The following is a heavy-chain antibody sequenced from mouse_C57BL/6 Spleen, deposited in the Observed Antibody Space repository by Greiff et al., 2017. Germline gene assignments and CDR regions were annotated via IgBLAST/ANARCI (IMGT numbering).Heavy chain of an antibody. Sequence: QVQLQQSGAELVRPGTSVKMSCKASGYTFTNYWIGWAKPRPGHGLEWIGDIYPGGGSPNYNEKFKGKATLTADKSSSTAYMQFSSLTSEDSAIYYGARNEYYGSHWYFDVWGTGTTVTVSS. V-gene: IGHV1-63*01. CDR2: IYPGGGSP. CDR3: ARNEYYGSHWYFDV. J-gene: IGHJ1*03. CDR1: GYTFTNYW. D-gene: IGHD1-1*01.